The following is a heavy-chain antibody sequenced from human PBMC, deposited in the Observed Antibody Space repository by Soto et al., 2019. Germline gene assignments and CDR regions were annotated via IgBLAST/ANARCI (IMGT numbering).Heavy chain of an antibody. D-gene: IGHD6-13*01. J-gene: IGHJ6*02. CDR2: TYYRSKWYN. Sequence: SQTLSLTCAISGDSVSSNSAAWNWIRQSPSRGLEWLGRTYYRSKWYNDYAVSVKSRITINPDTSKNQFSLQLNSVTPEDTAVYYCARDGMGRGLYSGRLGGMDVWGQGTTVTVSS. V-gene: IGHV6-1*01. CDR1: GDSVSSNSAA. CDR3: ARDGMGRGLYSGRLGGMDV.